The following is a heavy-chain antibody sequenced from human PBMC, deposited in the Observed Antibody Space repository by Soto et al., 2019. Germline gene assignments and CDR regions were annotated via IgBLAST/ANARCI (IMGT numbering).Heavy chain of an antibody. CDR2: ISAYDGHT. V-gene: IGHV1-18*01. CDR1: GFTFTSYG. Sequence: XSVKVCWKASGFTFTSYGITLVRQAPGQGLEWMGWISAYDGHTNFAQKLQGRISMATDTSTTTAYMELKSLTSDDTAVYYCARVPPRGSGINWFHSWGQGTLVTVSS. CDR3: ARVPPRGSGINWFHS. J-gene: IGHJ5*01. D-gene: IGHD3-3*01.